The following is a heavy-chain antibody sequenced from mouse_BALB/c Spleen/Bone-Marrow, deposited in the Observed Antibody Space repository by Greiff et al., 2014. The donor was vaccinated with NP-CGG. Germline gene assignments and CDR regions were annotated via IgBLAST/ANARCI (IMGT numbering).Heavy chain of an antibody. CDR3: ARDSMDY. V-gene: IGHV1S56*01. J-gene: IGHJ4*01. Sequence: RVESGASVRISCKASGYTFTSYYIHWVKQRPGQGLEWIGWIFPGNVNTKYNEKFKGKATLTADKSSSTAYMQLSSLTSEDSAVYFCARDSMDYWGQGTSVTVSS. CDR1: GYTFTSYY. CDR2: IFPGNVNT.